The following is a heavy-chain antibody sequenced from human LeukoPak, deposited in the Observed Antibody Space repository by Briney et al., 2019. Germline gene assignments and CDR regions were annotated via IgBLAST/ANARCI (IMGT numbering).Heavy chain of an antibody. J-gene: IGHJ4*02. CDR2: IYYSGST. D-gene: IGHD6-6*01. CDR1: GGSISSYY. V-gene: IGHV4-59*12. CDR3: ARDQESSFH. Sequence: PSETLSLTCTVSGGSISSYYWSWIRQPPGKGLEWIGYIYYSGSTYYNPSLKSRVTISVDTSKNQFSLKLSSVTAADTAVYYCARDQESSFHWGQGTLVTVSS.